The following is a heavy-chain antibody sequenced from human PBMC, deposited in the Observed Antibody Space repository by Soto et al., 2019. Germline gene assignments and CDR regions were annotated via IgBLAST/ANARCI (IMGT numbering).Heavy chain of an antibody. CDR2: IDPSDSYT. D-gene: IGHD6-19*01. Sequence: GESLKTSCKGSGYSFTSYWISWVRQMPGKGLEWMGRIDPSDSYTNYSPSFQGHVTISVDTSKNQFSLKLSSVTAADTAVYYCARGPWVRAVAGMARVYYGMDVWGQGTTVTVSS. CDR3: ARGPWVRAVAGMARVYYGMDV. V-gene: IGHV5-10-1*01. CDR1: GYSFTSYW. J-gene: IGHJ6*02.